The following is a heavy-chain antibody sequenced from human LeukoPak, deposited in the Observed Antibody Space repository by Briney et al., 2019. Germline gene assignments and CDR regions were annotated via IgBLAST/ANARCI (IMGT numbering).Heavy chain of an antibody. CDR2: IYYSGST. V-gene: IGHV4-59*01. CDR3: ARGLGNNWFDP. D-gene: IGHD3-16*01. J-gene: IGHJ5*02. Sequence: SKTLSLTCTVSGGSISSYYWSWIRQPPGKGLEWIGYIYYSGSTNYNPSLKSRVTISVDTSKNQFSLKLSSVTAADTAVYYCARGLGNNWFDPWGQGTLVTVSS. CDR1: GGSISSYY.